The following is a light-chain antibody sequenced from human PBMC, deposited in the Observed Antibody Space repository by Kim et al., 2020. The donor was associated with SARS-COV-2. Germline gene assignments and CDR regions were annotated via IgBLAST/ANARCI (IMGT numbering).Light chain of an antibody. J-gene: IGKJ2*03. V-gene: IGKV3-20*01. CDR3: QQYGSSSMYS. CDR2: STS. Sequence: EIVLTQSPGTLSSSPGERATLSCRASQSVSSSYLAWYQQKPGQAPRLLFFSTSRRATGIPDRFSGSGSGTDFTLTISRLEPEDSAVYYCQQYGSSSMYSFGQGTKLEI. CDR1: QSVSSSY.